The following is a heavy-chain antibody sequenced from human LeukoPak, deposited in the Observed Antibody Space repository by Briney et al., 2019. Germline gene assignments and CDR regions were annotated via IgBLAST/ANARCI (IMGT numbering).Heavy chain of an antibody. CDR1: GYTFTSYG. J-gene: IGHJ4*02. V-gene: IGHV1-18*01. Sequence: ASVKVSCKASGYTFTSYGISWVRQAPGQGLEWMGWIVAYNGNTNSAQKLQGRVTMTTNTSTSTAYMELRSLRSDDTAVYYCARIAVAGSFDYWGQGTLVTVSS. CDR3: ARIAVAGSFDY. D-gene: IGHD6-19*01. CDR2: IVAYNGNT.